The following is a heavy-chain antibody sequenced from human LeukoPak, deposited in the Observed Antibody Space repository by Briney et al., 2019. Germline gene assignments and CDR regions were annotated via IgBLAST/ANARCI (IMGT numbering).Heavy chain of an antibody. J-gene: IGHJ4*02. CDR2: IKQDGSEK. CDR3: AKVLRGVTLYYFDY. D-gene: IGHD5-18*01. V-gene: IGHV3-7*03. Sequence: GGSLRLSCAASGFTFSSYWMSWVRQAPGKGLEWVANIKQDGSEKYYVDSVKGRFTISRDNSKNTLYLQMNSLRAEDTAVYYCAKVLRGVTLYYFDYWGQGTLVTVSS. CDR1: GFTFSSYW.